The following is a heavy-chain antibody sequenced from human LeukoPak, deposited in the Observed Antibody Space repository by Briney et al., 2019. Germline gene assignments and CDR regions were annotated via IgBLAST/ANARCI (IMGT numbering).Heavy chain of an antibody. Sequence: GASVKVSCKASAGIFSSYAISWVRPPDGRGSEWVGTILPIFGTANYAQKFQGRPTITTHESTRTAYMELSSQTSGDTGVHFCARGFGSSSYHFDYWGQGTLVTVSS. CDR1: AGIFSSYA. D-gene: IGHD6-13*01. CDR3: ARGFGSSSYHFDY. CDR2: ILPIFGTA. J-gene: IGHJ4*02. V-gene: IGHV1-69*05.